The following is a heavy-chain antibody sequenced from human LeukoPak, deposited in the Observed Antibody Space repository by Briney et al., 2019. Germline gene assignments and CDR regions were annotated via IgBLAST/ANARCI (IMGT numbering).Heavy chain of an antibody. CDR1: GGSISSYY. D-gene: IGHD3-3*01. J-gene: IGHJ5*02. Sequence: SETLSLTCTVSGGSISSYYWSWIRQPPGKGLEWIGYIYYNGSTNYNPSLKSRVTISVDTSKNQFSLKLSSVTAADTAVYYCARGVRFLEWLSYPQNWFDPWGQGTLVTVSS. CDR2: IYYNGST. CDR3: ARGVRFLEWLSYPQNWFDP. V-gene: IGHV4-59*01.